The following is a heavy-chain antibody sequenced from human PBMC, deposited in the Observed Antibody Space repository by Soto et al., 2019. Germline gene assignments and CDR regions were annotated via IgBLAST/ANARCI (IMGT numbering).Heavy chain of an antibody. CDR1: GYTLTELS. CDR2: FDPEDGET. J-gene: IGHJ4*02. D-gene: IGHD3-9*01. V-gene: IGHV1-24*01. CDR3: ATLPYYDILTGLDY. Sequence: ASVKVSCKVSGYTLTELSMHWVRQAPGKGLEWMGGFDPEDGETIYAQKFQGRVTMTEDTSTDTAYMELSSLRSEDTAVYYCATLPYYDILTGLDYWGQGTLVTVSS.